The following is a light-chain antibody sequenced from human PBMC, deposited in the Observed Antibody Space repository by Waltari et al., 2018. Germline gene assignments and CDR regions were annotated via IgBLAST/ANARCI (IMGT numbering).Light chain of an antibody. J-gene: IGLJ3*02. Sequence: QSVLTQPPSVSGTPGQRVTISCPGTRSNIGSYAVNWYQQFPGTAPKLLIYYNNQRPSGVPDRFSGSKSGTSASLAISGLQSADEADYHCSAWDDSLNAWVFGGGTRLTVL. CDR3: SAWDDSLNAWV. V-gene: IGLV1-44*01. CDR2: YNN. CDR1: RSNIGSYA.